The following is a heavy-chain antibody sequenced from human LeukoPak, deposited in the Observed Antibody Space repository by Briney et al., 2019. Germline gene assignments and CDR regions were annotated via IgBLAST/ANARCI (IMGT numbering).Heavy chain of an antibody. CDR3: ARDSIWFGELLPTNWFDP. J-gene: IGHJ5*02. V-gene: IGHV6-1*01. CDR2: TYYRSKWYN. D-gene: IGHD3-10*01. Sequence: SQTLSLTCAISGDSVSSNSAAWNWIRQSPSRGLEWLGRTYYRSKWYNDYAVSVKTRITINPDTSKNQFSLQLNSVTPEDTAVYYCARDSIWFGELLPTNWFDPWGQGTLVTVSS. CDR1: GDSVSSNSAA.